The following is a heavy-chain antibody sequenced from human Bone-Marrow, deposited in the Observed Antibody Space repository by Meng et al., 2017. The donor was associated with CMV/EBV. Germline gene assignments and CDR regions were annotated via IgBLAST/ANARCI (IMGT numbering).Heavy chain of an antibody. V-gene: IGHV3-49*04. D-gene: IGHD3-16*02. CDR1: GFTFGDYA. J-gene: IGHJ4*02. CDR3: TRSYTTPRDYYFDN. Sequence: GGSLRLSCITPGFTFGDYAMSWVRQAPGKGLEWVGFIRSKAYGGTTQYAASVKGRFTISRDDSKSIAYLKINSLKTEDTAMFYCTRSYTTPRDYYFDNWGQGTLVTVSS. CDR2: IRSKAYGGTT.